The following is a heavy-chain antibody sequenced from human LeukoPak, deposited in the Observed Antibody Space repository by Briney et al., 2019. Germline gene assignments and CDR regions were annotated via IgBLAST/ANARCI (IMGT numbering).Heavy chain of an antibody. CDR1: GFTFSSYA. D-gene: IGHD3-10*01. Sequence: GGSLRLSCAASGFTFSSYAMSWVRQAPGKGLVWVSQITADGSETTYADSVKGRFTIFRDNAKNTLFLQMNSLRDEDTAVYYCARYGSGSYLKDPFDHWGQGTLVTVSS. CDR2: ITADGSET. V-gene: IGHV3-74*01. J-gene: IGHJ4*02. CDR3: ARYGSGSYLKDPFDH.